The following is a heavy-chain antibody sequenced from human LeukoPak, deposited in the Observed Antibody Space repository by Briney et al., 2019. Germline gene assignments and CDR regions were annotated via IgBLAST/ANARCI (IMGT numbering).Heavy chain of an antibody. CDR1: GYTFSSYG. J-gene: IGHJ4*02. CDR2: FSAYNGNT. Sequence: ASVKVSFMSSGYTFSSYGISCVRQGPGQGLGRVGWFSAYNGNTNYAQKLQGRATITTDTSTSTGYMDLRSLRPDDTAVYSCARDDDFWSGYPGGDYWGQGTLVTVSS. V-gene: IGHV1-18*01. CDR3: ARDDDFWSGYPGGDY. D-gene: IGHD3-3*01.